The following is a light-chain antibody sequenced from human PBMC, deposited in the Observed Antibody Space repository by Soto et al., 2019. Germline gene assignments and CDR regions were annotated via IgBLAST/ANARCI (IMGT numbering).Light chain of an antibody. CDR2: GAS. J-gene: IGKJ1*01. Sequence: EIVLTQSPATLSVSPGERATLSCRASQSVSTYLAWYQQKPGQAPRLLIYGASSRASGIPARFSGSGSGTEFTLTINSLQSEDFAVYYCQQYNYWPQTFGQGTNVEIK. V-gene: IGKV3-15*01. CDR3: QQYNYWPQT. CDR1: QSVSTY.